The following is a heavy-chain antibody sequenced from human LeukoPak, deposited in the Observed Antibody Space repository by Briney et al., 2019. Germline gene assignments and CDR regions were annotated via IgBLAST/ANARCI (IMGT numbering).Heavy chain of an antibody. CDR1: GGSISSYY. V-gene: IGHV4-59*01. CDR2: IYYSGST. CDR3: ARAEWELGGGLFDY. D-gene: IGHD1-26*01. J-gene: IGHJ4*02. Sequence: SETLSLTCTVSGGSISSYYWSWIRQPPGKGLEWIGYIYYSGSTSYNPSLKSRVTISVDTSKNQFSLKLSSVTAADTAVYYCARAEWELGGGLFDYWGQGTLVTVSS.